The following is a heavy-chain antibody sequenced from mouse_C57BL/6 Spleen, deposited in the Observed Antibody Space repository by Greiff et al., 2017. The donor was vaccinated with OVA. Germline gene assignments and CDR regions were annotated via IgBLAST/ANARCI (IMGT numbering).Heavy chain of an antibody. CDR2: IHPNSGST. V-gene: IGHV1-64*01. D-gene: IGHD2-10*01. CDR1: GYTFTSYW. CDR3: ASSYYLPAWFAY. J-gene: IGHJ3*01. Sequence: VQLQQPGAELVKPGASVKLSCKASGYTFTSYWMHWVKQRPGQGLEWIGMIHPNSGSTNYNEKFKSKATLTVDKSSSTAYMQLSSLTSEDSAVYYCASSYYLPAWFAYWGQGTLVTVSA.